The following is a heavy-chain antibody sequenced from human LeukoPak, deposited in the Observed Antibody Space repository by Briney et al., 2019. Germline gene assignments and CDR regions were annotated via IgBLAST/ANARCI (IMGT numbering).Heavy chain of an antibody. CDR2: IYSGGST. Sequence: QTGGSLRLSCAASGFTFSSYEMNWVRQAPGKGLEWVSVIYSGGSTYYADSVKGRFTISRDDSKNTLYLQMNSLRAEDTAVYYCARGADGVSSNSRGWFDPWGQGTLVTVSS. D-gene: IGHD2-15*01. CDR3: ARGADGVSSNSRGWFDP. J-gene: IGHJ5*02. V-gene: IGHV3-53*01. CDR1: GFTFSSYE.